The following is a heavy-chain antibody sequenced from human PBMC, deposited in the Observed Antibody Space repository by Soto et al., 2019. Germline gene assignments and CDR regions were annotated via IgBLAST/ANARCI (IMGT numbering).Heavy chain of an antibody. CDR3: ARCSWDSSSWVRPGGWYTYYFDY. D-gene: IGHD6-13*01. J-gene: IGHJ4*02. V-gene: IGHV1-69*06. CDR1: GGTFSSYA. Sequence: QVQLVQPGAEVKKPGSSVKVSCKASGGTFSSYAISWVRQAPGQGLEWMGGISPIFGTANYAQKFQGRVTITADKSTSTAYMELSSLRSEDTAVYYCARCSWDSSSWVRPGGWYTYYFDYWGQGTLVTVSS. CDR2: ISPIFGTA.